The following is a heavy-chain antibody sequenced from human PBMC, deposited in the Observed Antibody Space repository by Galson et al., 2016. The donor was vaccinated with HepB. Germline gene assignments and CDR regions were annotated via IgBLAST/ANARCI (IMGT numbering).Heavy chain of an antibody. CDR2: ILYDGRKK. J-gene: IGHJ6*02. V-gene: IGHV3-33*06. D-gene: IGHD3-16*01. Sequence: SLRLSCAASGFSFSTYWVAWVRQAPGKGLEWVAVILYDGRKKYYADSVKGRFTISRDNSKNTLYLQMNSLRAEDTAVYYCAKDWWRSSVGYFYYYGLDVWGHGTTVTVSS. CDR3: AKDWWRSSVGYFYYYGLDV. CDR1: GFSFSTYW.